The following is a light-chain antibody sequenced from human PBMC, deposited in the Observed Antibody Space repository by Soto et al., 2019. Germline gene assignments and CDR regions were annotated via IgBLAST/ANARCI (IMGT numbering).Light chain of an antibody. CDR1: SSDVGDYNY. CDR2: DVS. CDR3: CSYAGSYYV. Sequence: QSALTQPRSVSGSPGQSVTISCSGTSSDVGDYNYVSRYQQHPGKAPKLMIYDVSKRTSGVPDRFSASKSGNTASLTISGLQAEDEADYYCCSYAGSYYVFGTGTKLTVL. V-gene: IGLV2-11*01. J-gene: IGLJ1*01.